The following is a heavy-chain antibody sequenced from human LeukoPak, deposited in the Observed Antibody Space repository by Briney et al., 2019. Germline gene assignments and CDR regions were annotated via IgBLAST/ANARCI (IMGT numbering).Heavy chain of an antibody. CDR2: IYYSGST. Sequence: SETLSLTCTVSGGSISSYYWSWIRQPPRKGRAWIGYIYYSGSTNYIPPLKRQVTISVDTSKNQFSLKLSSVTAADTAVYYCARERGDAFVIGGQGTMVSVSS. V-gene: IGHV4-59*01. CDR1: GGSISSYY. CDR3: ARERGDAFVI. J-gene: IGHJ3*02.